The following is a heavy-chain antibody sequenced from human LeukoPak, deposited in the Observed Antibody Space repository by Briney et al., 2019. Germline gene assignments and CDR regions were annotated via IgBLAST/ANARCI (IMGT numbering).Heavy chain of an antibody. V-gene: IGHV4-31*03. CDR1: GGSISSGGYY. J-gene: IGHJ4*02. CDR3: ARGPHCNNGVCYYFDA. Sequence: SQTLSLTCTVSGGSISSGGYYWSWIRQHPGKGLEWIGYIYYSGSTYYNPSLKSRVTISVDTSKNQFSLKLSSVTTADTAVYYCARGPHCNNGVCYYFDAWGQGTLVTVSS. D-gene: IGHD2-8*01. CDR2: IYYSGST.